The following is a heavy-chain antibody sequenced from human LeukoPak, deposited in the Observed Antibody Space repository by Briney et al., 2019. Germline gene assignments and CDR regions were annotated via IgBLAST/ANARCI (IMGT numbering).Heavy chain of an antibody. V-gene: IGHV4-59*01. D-gene: IGHD5-18*01. Sequence: PSETLSRTCTVSGGSISSYYWSWIRQPPGKGLEWIGYIYYSGSTNYNPSLKSRVTISVDTSKNQFSLKLSSVTAADTAVYYCAKDRYSYGYFDYWGQGTLVTVSS. CDR2: IYYSGST. CDR1: GGSISSYY. J-gene: IGHJ4*02. CDR3: AKDRYSYGYFDY.